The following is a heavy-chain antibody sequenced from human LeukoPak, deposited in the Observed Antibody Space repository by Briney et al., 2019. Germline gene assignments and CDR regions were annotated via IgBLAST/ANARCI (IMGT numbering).Heavy chain of an antibody. J-gene: IGHJ4*02. Sequence: SETLSLTCTVSGGSIRSFYWSWIRQPPGKGLEWIGYIFYSGSTNYNPSLKSRVTISVDTSKNQFSLRLSSVTAADTAVYYCARHGSGYYFFDYWGQGTLVTVSS. CDR3: ARHGSGYYFFDY. D-gene: IGHD3-3*01. CDR2: IFYSGST. V-gene: IGHV4-59*08. CDR1: GGSIRSFY.